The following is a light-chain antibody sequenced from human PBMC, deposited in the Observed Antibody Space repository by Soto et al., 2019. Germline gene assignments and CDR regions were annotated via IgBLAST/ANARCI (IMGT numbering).Light chain of an antibody. J-gene: IGKJ4*01. CDR1: QVISSY. CDR2: AVS. Sequence: IQLTQSPAFLSTSVGHRVTITCRASQVISSYLACYQQKPGKAPKLVIYAVSTLQSGLTSRFSGSGSTTEFTHTISSLHPEDFATYYCQQLRSSRLTVGGGTKVDIK. CDR3: QQLRSSRLT. V-gene: IGKV1-9*01.